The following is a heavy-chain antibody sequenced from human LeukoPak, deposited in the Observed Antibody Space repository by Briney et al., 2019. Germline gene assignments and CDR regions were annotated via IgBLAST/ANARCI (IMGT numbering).Heavy chain of an antibody. CDR3: ARSGNIVVVPAAIHGMDV. D-gene: IGHD2-2*01. Sequence: SETLSLTCAVYGGSFSGYYWSWIRQPPGNGLEWIGEINHSGSTNYNPSLKSRVTISVDTSKNQFSLKLSSVTAADTAVYYCARSGNIVVVPAAIHGMDVWGQGTTVTVSS. J-gene: IGHJ6*02. CDR2: INHSGST. V-gene: IGHV4-34*01. CDR1: GGSFSGYY.